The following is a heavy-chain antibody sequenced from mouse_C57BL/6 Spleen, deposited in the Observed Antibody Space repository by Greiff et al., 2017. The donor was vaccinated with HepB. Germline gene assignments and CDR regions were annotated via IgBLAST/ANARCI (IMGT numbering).Heavy chain of an antibody. J-gene: IGHJ4*01. CDR1: GYTFTSYW. V-gene: IGHV1-55*01. D-gene: IGHD1-1*01. Sequence: VQLQQPGAELVKPGASVKMSCKASGYTFTSYWITWVKQRPGQGLEWIGDIYPGSGSTNYNEKFKSKATLTVDTSSSTAYMQLSSLTSEDSAVYYCARSYYYSLDAMDYWGQGTSVTVSS. CDR3: ARSYYYSLDAMDY. CDR2: IYPGSGST.